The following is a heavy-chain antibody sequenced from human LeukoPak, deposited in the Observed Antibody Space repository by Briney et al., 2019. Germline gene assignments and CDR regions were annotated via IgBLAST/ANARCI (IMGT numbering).Heavy chain of an antibody. J-gene: IGHJ4*02. Sequence: GGSLRLSCAASGFTFSSYGMHWVRQAPGKGLEWVAFIRYDGSNKYYADSVKGRFTISRVNSKNTLYLQMNSLRAEDTAVYYCAKEGSYCSGGSCYFDYWGQGTLVTVSS. D-gene: IGHD2-15*01. CDR3: AKEGSYCSGGSCYFDY. CDR2: IRYDGSNK. CDR1: GFTFSSYG. V-gene: IGHV3-30*02.